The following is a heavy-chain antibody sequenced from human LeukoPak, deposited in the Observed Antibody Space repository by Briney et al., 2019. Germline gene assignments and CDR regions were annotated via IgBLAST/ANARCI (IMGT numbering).Heavy chain of an antibody. CDR1: GFNFSSYA. J-gene: IGHJ4*02. Sequence: TGGSLRLSCAASGFNFSSYAMSWGRQAPGKGLGWDSAISGSGGSTYYADSVKGRFTISRDNSKNTLYLQMNSLRAEDTAVYYCAKDSRIAVAGRGDLDYWGQGTLVTVSS. CDR3: AKDSRIAVAGRGDLDY. D-gene: IGHD6-19*01. CDR2: ISGSGGST. V-gene: IGHV3-23*01.